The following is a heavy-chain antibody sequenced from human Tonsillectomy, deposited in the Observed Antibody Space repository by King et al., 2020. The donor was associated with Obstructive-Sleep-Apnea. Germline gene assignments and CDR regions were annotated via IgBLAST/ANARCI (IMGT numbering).Heavy chain of an antibody. Sequence: VQLVESGGGLVKPGGSLRLSCAASGFTFSSAWMSWVRQAPGRGLEWVGRIKSKSDGGTTDYDAPIKSRFSISRDDSKNTLYLEMNNLRIEDTAVYYCAKSSFDIWGQGPMVTVSS. CDR2: IKSKSDGGTT. CDR1: GFTFSSAW. V-gene: IGHV3-15*01. J-gene: IGHJ3*02. CDR3: AKSSFDI.